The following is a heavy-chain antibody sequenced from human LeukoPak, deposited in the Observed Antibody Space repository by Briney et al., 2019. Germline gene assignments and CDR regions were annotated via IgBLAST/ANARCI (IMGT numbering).Heavy chain of an antibody. CDR1: GFTFSSYS. J-gene: IGHJ4*02. V-gene: IGHV3-21*04. D-gene: IGHD6-13*01. CDR3: AKQYSSSCYASFDY. CDR2: ISSSSNYI. Sequence: GGSLRLSCAASGFTFSSYSMNWVRQAPGKGLEWVSSISSSSNYIYYADSVKGRFTISRDNAKNTLYLQMISLRAEDTAVYYCAKQYSSSCYASFDYWGQGTLLTVSS.